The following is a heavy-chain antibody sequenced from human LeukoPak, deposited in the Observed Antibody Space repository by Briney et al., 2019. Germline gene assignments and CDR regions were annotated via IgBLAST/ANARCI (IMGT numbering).Heavy chain of an antibody. Sequence: SETPSLTCNVSDGSSSRYYWSWIPQPPQKGLEWIGYIYSSGSTTYNPSLKSRVNLSVDTSKNQFSLKLNSVTAADTAVYYCARHVSYTGDAFDIWGQGTMVTVSS. CDR1: DGSSSRYY. D-gene: IGHD1-26*01. V-gene: IGHV4-59*08. CDR2: IYSSGST. J-gene: IGHJ3*02. CDR3: ARHVSYTGDAFDI.